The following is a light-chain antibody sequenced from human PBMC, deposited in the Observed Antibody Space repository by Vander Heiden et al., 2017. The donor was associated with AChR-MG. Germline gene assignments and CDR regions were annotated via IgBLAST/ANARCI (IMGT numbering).Light chain of an antibody. V-gene: IGLV2-14*03. CDR1: SNEVGGYNY. CDR3: SAYTGSSTWV. CDR2: DVR. Sequence: QSALTQPASVSGSPGQSVAISCTGTSNEVGGYNYVAWYQHHPGKAPKVMIFDVRRRTAGVSNRFAGSKAGNTASLTISGLQAEDEADYYCSAYTGSSTWVFGGGTKVTVL. J-gene: IGLJ3*02.